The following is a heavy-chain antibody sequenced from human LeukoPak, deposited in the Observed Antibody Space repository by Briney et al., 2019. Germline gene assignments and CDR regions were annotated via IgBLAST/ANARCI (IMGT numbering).Heavy chain of an antibody. V-gene: IGHV3-48*04. Sequence: GGSLRLSCAASGFTFNSYAMSWVRQAPGKGLEWVSYISSSGSTIYYADSVKGRFTISRDNAKNSLYLQMNSLRAEDTAVYYCARDNYYDSSGYFGYWGQGTLVTVSS. CDR3: ARDNYYDSSGYFGY. CDR1: GFTFNSYA. D-gene: IGHD3-22*01. CDR2: ISSSGSTI. J-gene: IGHJ4*02.